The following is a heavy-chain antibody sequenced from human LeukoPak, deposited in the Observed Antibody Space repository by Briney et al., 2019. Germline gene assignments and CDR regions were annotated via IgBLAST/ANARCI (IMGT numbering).Heavy chain of an antibody. J-gene: IGHJ5*02. V-gene: IGHV4-34*01. CDR2: INHSGST. CDR3: ARGRGARSSRWYNWFDP. D-gene: IGHD6-13*01. CDR1: GGSFSAYY. Sequence: SETLSLTCAVYGGSFSAYYWSWIRQPPGKGLHWIGEINHSGSTNYNPSLKSRVTISIDTSKNQFSLEMSSVTAADTAVYYCARGRGARSSRWYNWFDPWGQGTLVTVSS.